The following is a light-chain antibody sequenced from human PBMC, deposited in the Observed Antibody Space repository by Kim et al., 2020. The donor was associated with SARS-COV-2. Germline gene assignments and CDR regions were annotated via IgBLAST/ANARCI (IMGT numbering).Light chain of an antibody. CDR1: KLGEKY. V-gene: IGLV3-1*01. CDR3: QAWDSNTHNYV. CDR2: QDS. Sequence: SYELTQPPSVSVSPGQTASITCSGYKLGEKYVSWYHQKPGQSPVVVIFQDSQRPSGIPERFSGSNSGNTATLTISGTQSMDEADYYCQAWDSNTHNYVFGTGTKVTVL. J-gene: IGLJ1*01.